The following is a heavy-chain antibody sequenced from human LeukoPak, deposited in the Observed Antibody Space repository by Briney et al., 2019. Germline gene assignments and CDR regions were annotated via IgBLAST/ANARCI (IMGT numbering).Heavy chain of an antibody. CDR2: ISGSGGST. Sequence: GGSLRLSCAASGFTFSSYAMSWVRQAPGKGLEWVSAISGSGGSTYYADSVKGRFTISRDNSKHTLYLQMNSLRAEDTAVYYCAARIVVVPAAISRSMDYYYYYMDVWGKGTTVTVSS. J-gene: IGHJ6*03. D-gene: IGHD2-2*01. CDR1: GFTFSSYA. V-gene: IGHV3-23*01. CDR3: AARIVVVPAAISRSMDYYYYYMDV.